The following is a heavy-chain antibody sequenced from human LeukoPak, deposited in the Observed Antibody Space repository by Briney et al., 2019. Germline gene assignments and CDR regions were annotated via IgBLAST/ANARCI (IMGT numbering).Heavy chain of an antibody. D-gene: IGHD4-17*01. CDR2: ISGSGAYT. V-gene: IGHV3-23*01. CDR1: TFIFNSYV. Sequence: GGSLRLSCAVSTFIFNSYVMTWVRQAPGKGLQYIASISGSGAYTYYADSVKGRFTISRDSSRSTLYLQVNSLSAEDTALYYCAKESTLTTAYFDYWGQGTLVTVSS. J-gene: IGHJ4*02. CDR3: AKESTLTTAYFDY.